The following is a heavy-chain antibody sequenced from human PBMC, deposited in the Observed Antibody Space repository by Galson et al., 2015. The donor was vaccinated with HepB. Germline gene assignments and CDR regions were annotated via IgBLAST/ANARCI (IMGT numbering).Heavy chain of an antibody. CDR3: ARDLRRPRDTWIQLWWLYGVDV. CDR2: ISSSSSYI. Sequence: SLRLSCAASGFTFSTYSMNWVRQAPGKGLEWVSSISSSSSYIYYADSVKGRFTISRDNAKNSLYLQMNSLRAEDTAVYYCARDLRRPRDTWIQLWWLYGVDVWGQGTTVTVSS. CDR1: GFTFSTYS. J-gene: IGHJ6*02. V-gene: IGHV3-21*01. D-gene: IGHD5-18*01.